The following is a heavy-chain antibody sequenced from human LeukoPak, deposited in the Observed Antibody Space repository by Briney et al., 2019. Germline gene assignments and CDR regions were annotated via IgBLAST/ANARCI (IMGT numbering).Heavy chain of an antibody. CDR3: ARGLMGGYPYFES. D-gene: IGHD3-22*01. Sequence: GGSLRLSCAASGFTFSSYGMHWVRQAPGKGLEWVAVISYDGSQKYFADSVKGRFTISRDNSKNTLYLQMNSLRAEDTAFYYCARGLMGGYPYFESWGQGTLVTVSS. CDR1: GFTFSSYG. V-gene: IGHV3-30*03. J-gene: IGHJ4*02. CDR2: ISYDGSQK.